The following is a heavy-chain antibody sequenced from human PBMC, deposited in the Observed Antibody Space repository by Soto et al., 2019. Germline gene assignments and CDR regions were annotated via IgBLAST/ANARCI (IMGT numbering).Heavy chain of an antibody. CDR3: AKVFPRVVTPGKGNWFDP. Sequence: GGSLRLSCAASGFTFSSYAMSWVRQAPGKGLEWVSAISGSGGSTYYADSVKGRFTISRDNSKNTLYLQMNSLRAEDTAVYYCAKVFPRVVTPGKGNWFDPWGQGTLVTVSS. CDR1: GFTFSSYA. V-gene: IGHV3-23*01. CDR2: ISGSGGST. D-gene: IGHD2-21*02. J-gene: IGHJ5*02.